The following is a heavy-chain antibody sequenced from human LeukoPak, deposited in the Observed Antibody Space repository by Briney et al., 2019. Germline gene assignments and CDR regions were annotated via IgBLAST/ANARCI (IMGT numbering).Heavy chain of an antibody. J-gene: IGHJ4*02. Sequence: ASVKVYCKASGYTFTGYYMHWVRQATGQGLEWMGWINPNSGGTNYAQKFQGRVTMTRDTSISTAYMELSRLRSDDTAVYYCARSRDYYYDSSGYPTDYWGQGTLVTVSS. CDR1: GYTFTGYY. D-gene: IGHD3-22*01. CDR2: INPNSGGT. V-gene: IGHV1-2*02. CDR3: ARSRDYYYDSSGYPTDY.